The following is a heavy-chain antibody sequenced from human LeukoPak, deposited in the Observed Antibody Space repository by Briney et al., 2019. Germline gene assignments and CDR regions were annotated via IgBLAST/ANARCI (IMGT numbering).Heavy chain of an antibody. J-gene: IGHJ4*02. CDR2: ISSSSRTI. V-gene: IGHV3-48*01. Sequence: GGSLRLSCAASGFTFSNYNMNWVRQAPGKGREWDSYISSSSRTIYYADSVRGRFTISRDNAKKSLYLQMNSLRAEDTAVFYCARDRGGTDDFWSGYYTGYFDYWGQGTLFTVSS. CDR3: ARDRGGTDDFWSGYYTGYFDY. D-gene: IGHD3-3*01. CDR1: GFTFSNYN.